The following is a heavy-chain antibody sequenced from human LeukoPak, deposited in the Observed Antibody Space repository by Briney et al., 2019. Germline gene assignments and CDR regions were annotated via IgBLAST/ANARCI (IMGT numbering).Heavy chain of an antibody. CDR3: ARDRRCSSTSCYAPYYYYGMDV. J-gene: IGHJ6*04. V-gene: IGHV4-31*03. D-gene: IGHD2-2*01. CDR2: IYYSGST. Sequence: SESLSLTCTVSGGSSSRGGYYWSWIRQHPGKGLEWIGYIYYSGSTYYNPSLKSRVTISVDTSKNQFSLKLSSVTAADTAVYYCARDRRCSSTSCYAPYYYYGMDVWGKGTTVTVSS. CDR1: GGSSSRGGYY.